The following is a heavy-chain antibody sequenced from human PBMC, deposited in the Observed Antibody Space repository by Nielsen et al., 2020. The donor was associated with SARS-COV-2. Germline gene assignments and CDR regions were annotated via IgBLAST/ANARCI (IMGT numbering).Heavy chain of an antibody. CDR3: ARTGKLDY. V-gene: IGHV3-21*04. CDR1: GFSFSGHG. Sequence: GESLKISCEASGFSFSGHGMHWVRQAPGKGLEWLSHISSSSSYTNYADSVRGRFPISRDNARNSLYLQMNSLRAEDTAVYYCARTGKLDYWGQGTLVTVSS. CDR2: ISSSSSYT. D-gene: IGHD1-1*01. J-gene: IGHJ4*02.